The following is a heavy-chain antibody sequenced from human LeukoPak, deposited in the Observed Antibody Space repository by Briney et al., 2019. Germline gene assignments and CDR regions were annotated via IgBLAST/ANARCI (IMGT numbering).Heavy chain of an antibody. D-gene: IGHD2/OR15-2a*01. Sequence: ASVKVSCKASGYTFTGYYMHWVRQAPGQGLEWMGWINPNSGGTNYAQTFQGRVTMTRDKAISTAYMELNRLRSDDTAVYYCARDAFDYYYYYYMDVWGKGTRVAVSS. V-gene: IGHV1-2*02. J-gene: IGHJ6*03. CDR2: INPNSGGT. CDR3: ARDAFDYYYYYYMDV. CDR1: GYTFTGYY.